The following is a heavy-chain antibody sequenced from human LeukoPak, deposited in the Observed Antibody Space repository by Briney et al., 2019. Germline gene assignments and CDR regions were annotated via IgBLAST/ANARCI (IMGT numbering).Heavy chain of an antibody. D-gene: IGHD3-10*01. CDR1: GFTFSSYA. CDR3: ARARWFGEFYAFDI. J-gene: IGHJ3*02. Sequence: GGSLRLSCAASGFTFSSYAMSWVRQAPGKGLEWVSAISGSGGSTYYADSVKGRFTISRDNAKNSLYLQMNSLRAEDTAVYYCARARWFGEFYAFDIWGQGTMVTVSS. V-gene: IGHV3-23*01. CDR2: ISGSGGST.